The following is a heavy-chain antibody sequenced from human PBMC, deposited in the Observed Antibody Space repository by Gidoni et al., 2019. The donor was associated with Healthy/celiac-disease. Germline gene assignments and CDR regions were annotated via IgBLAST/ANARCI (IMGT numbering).Heavy chain of an antibody. J-gene: IGHJ4*02. CDR2: ISSDGSNE. D-gene: IGHD4-17*01. CDR3: ARDMRDYGGNSLLTINY. Sequence: QVQLVESGGGVVLPGRSLRLSCAASGFTFSSDAMHWVREPPGKGLEWVAVISSDGSNEYYAGSVKGRFTISRDNSKNTLYMQMNSLRAEDTAVYYCARDMRDYGGNSLLTINYWGRGTLVTVSS. V-gene: IGHV3-30*06. CDR1: GFTFSSDA.